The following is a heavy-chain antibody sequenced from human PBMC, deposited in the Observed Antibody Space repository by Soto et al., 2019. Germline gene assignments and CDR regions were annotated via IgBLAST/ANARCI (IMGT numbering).Heavy chain of an antibody. Sequence: QVQLVQSGAEVKKPGASVKVSCKASGYTFTSYYMHWVRQAPGQGLEWMGIINPSGGSTSYAQKFQGRVTMTRDTSTSRVHMELSSLRPEDTAVYYCARDRMVRGVIPIYYYYYGMDVWGQGTTVTVSS. V-gene: IGHV1-46*01. CDR3: ARDRMVRGVIPIYYYYYGMDV. CDR2: INPSGGST. J-gene: IGHJ6*02. D-gene: IGHD3-10*01. CDR1: GYTFTSYY.